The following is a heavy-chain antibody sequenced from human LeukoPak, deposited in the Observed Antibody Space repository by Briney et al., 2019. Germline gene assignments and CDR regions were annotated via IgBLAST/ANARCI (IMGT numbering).Heavy chain of an antibody. CDR2: ISGSGGST. CDR3: ASLWGGSGSFDY. CDR1: GFTFSSYA. V-gene: IGHV3-23*01. D-gene: IGHD3-10*01. Sequence: GGSLRLSCAASGFTFSSYAMSWVRQAPGKGLEWVSAISGSGGSTYYADSVKGRFTISRDNSKNTLYLQMNSLRAEDTAVYYCASLWGGSGSFDYWGQGTPVTVS. J-gene: IGHJ4*02.